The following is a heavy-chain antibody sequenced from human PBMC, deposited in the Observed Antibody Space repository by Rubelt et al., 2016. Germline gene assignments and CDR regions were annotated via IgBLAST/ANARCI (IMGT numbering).Heavy chain of an antibody. D-gene: IGHD1-26*01. CDR3: AVGWESLNN. CDR1: GFTFSSYG. V-gene: IGHV3-30*03. J-gene: IGHJ4*02. CDR2: ISYDGSNK. Sequence: QVQLVESGGGVVQPGGSLRLSCAASGFTFSSYGMHWVRQAPGKGLEWVAVISYDGSNKYYADSVEGRFTISRDNSKNTLYLQMNSLRAEDTAVYYCAVGWESLNNWGQGTLATVSS.